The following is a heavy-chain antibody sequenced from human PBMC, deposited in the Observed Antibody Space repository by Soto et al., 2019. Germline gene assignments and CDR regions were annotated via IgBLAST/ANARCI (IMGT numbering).Heavy chain of an antibody. CDR3: ARTPYYSGSGTLQYFQH. J-gene: IGHJ1*01. V-gene: IGHV3-53*01. CDR2: IYGGGGT. Sequence: PGGSLRLSCEASEITVSSSYMNWVRQAPGRGLEWLSVIYGGGGTYYADSVKGRFTISRDNSRNTVYLQMNSLRAEDSAVYYCARTPYYSGSGTLQYFQHWGLGTLVTVSS. CDR1: EITVSSSY. D-gene: IGHD3-10*01.